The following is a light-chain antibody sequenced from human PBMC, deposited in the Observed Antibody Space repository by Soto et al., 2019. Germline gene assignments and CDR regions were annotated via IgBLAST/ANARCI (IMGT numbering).Light chain of an antibody. V-gene: IGKV1-27*01. Sequence: DIQMTQSPSSLSASVGDRVTITCRASQGISNYLAWYQQKPGKVPKLLIYAASTLKSGVASRFSGSGSGTDFTLTISSPQPEDVATYYCQKYNSDPQTFGQGTKLEIK. J-gene: IGKJ1*01. CDR2: AAS. CDR1: QGISNY. CDR3: QKYNSDPQT.